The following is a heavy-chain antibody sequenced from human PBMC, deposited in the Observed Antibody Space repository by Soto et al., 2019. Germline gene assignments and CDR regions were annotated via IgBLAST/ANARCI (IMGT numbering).Heavy chain of an antibody. CDR3: AKDLPRPPRQLDY. CDR2: ISGSGGST. V-gene: IGHV3-23*01. Sequence: GGSLRLSCAASGFTFVSYAMIWFRQSPGKGLEWVSAISGSGGSTYYADSVKGRFTISRDNSKNTLYLQMNSLRAEDTAVYYCAKDLPRPPRQLDYWGQGTLVTVSS. CDR1: GFTFVSYA. J-gene: IGHJ4*02.